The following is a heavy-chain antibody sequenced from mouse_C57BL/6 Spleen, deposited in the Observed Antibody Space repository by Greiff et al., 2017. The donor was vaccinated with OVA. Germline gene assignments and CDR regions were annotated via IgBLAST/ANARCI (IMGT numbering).Heavy chain of an antibody. V-gene: IGHV1-81*01. D-gene: IGHD2-10*01. Sequence: QVQLKQSGAELARPGASVKLSCKASGYTFTSYGISWVKQRTGQGLEWIGEIYPRSGNTYYNEKFKGKATLTADKSSSTAYMELRSLTSEDSAVYFCARPLRYFDVWGTGTTVTVSS. CDR3: ARPLRYFDV. CDR2: IYPRSGNT. J-gene: IGHJ1*03. CDR1: GYTFTSYG.